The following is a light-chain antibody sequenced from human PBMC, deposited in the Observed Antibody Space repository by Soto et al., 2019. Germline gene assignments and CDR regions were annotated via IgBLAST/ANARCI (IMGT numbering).Light chain of an antibody. J-gene: IGKJ1*01. Sequence: ILMTQSPDTLSVSPLERATLSCRSSQSVTNNLAWYQQKPGQAPRLLIYGASTRTIAIPARFSGSGSGTDFTLNIRSLQSEDFAVYYCKQYNNWTRTFGQGTXVEIK. CDR1: QSVTNN. V-gene: IGKV3-15*01. CDR3: KQYNNWTRT. CDR2: GAS.